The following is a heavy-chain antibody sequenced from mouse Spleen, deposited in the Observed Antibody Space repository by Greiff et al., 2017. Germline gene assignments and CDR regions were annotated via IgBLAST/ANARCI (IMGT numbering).Heavy chain of an antibody. CDR3: ATLEGYSWYFDV. V-gene: IGHV2-5-1*01. D-gene: IGHD2-3*01. CDR2: IWRGGST. J-gene: IGHJ1*01. Sequence: QVQLKQSGPSLVQPSQSLSITCTASGFSLTSYGVHWVRQSPGQGLEWLGVIWRGGSTDYNAAVMSRLGITKGNSKSQVFFKNNSLQADETGVYYFATLEGYSWYFDVWGAGTTVTVSS. CDR1: GFSLTSYG.